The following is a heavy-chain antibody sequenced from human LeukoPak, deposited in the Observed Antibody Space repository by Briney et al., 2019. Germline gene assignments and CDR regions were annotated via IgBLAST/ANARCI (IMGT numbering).Heavy chain of an antibody. CDR1: GGSISSGGYY. Sequence: SETLSLTCTVSGGSISSGGYYWSWIRQPPGKGLEWIGYIYYSGSTNYNPSLKSRVTISVDTSKNQFSLKLSSVTAADTAVYYCARARRWLSTYYFDYWGQGTLVTVSS. CDR3: ARARRWLSTYYFDY. J-gene: IGHJ4*02. CDR2: IYYSGST. D-gene: IGHD5-24*01. V-gene: IGHV4-61*08.